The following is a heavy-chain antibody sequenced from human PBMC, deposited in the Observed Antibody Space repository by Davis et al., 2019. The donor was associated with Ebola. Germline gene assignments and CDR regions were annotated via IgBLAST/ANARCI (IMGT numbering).Heavy chain of an antibody. V-gene: IGHV4-39*01. J-gene: IGHJ2*01. Sequence: MPSETLSLTCTVSGGSISSSFYYWGWVRQPPGKGLEWIGSNYYSGSTYYNPSLKSRVTISVDTSKNQFSLKLSSVTAADTAVYYCARPNVSITMIGQSWYFDLWGRGTLVTVSS. CDR3: ARPNVSITMIGQSWYFDL. CDR1: GGSISSSFYY. CDR2: NYYSGST. D-gene: IGHD3-22*01.